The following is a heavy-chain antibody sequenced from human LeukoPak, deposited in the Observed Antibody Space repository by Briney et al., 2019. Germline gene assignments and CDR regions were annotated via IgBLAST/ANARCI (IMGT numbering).Heavy chain of an antibody. D-gene: IGHD2-2*01. CDR1: GGSFSCYS. J-gene: IGHJ6*03. CDR3: SSHCSSTSCSDHHYYYRDV. Sequence: AVKVSCKGAGGSFSCYSISWVRQAPGQGLEWMGRIIPILGIANYAQKYQGKGTITADKATSTASLELSSLRPEATDGVYYSSHCSSTSCSDHHYYYRDVWAKGTTVTVSS. V-gene: IGHV1-69*02. CDR2: IIPILGIA.